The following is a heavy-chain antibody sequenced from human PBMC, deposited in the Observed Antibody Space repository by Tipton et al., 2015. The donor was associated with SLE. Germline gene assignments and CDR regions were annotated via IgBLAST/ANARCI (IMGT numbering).Heavy chain of an antibody. D-gene: IGHD3-10*01. Sequence: QLVQSGAEVRKPGASVKVSCKASGYTFTMYAIHWVRQDPGQRLEWMGWINGNTKYSQKFQGRITITRDTSASTVYMELSSLTSEDTAIYFCARNYPNDYWGQGTLVTVSS. CDR3: ARNYPNDY. CDR1: GYTFTMYA. CDR2: INGNT. V-gene: IGHV1-3*01. J-gene: IGHJ4*02.